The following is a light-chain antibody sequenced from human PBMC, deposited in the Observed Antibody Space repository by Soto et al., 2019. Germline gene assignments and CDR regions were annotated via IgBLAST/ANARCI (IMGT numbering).Light chain of an antibody. V-gene: IGKV3-20*01. J-gene: IGKJ1*01. CDR3: QQYGSSLTWT. CDR2: GVY. Sequence: EIVMTQSPATLSVSPGERATLSCRASQSVSSNLAWYQQKPGQPPRLLMYGVYTRAPGTPARFSGSGSGTDFTLTISRLEPEDFAVYYCQQYGSSLTWTFGQGTKVDIK. CDR1: QSVSSN.